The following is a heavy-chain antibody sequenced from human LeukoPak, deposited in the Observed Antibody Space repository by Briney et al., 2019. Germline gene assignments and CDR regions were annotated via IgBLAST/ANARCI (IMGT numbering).Heavy chain of an antibody. CDR3: AKARDTWYYFDY. CDR1: GFTFSTYA. J-gene: IGHJ4*02. V-gene: IGHV3-23*01. CDR2: ISDSGDYT. Sequence: GGSLRLSCAASGFTFSTYAMSWVRQAPGKGLEWVSGISDSGDYTYYADSVKGRFTISRDNSKNTLYLQMNSLRAEDTAVYYCAKARDTWYYFDYWGQGTLVTVSS. D-gene: IGHD2-15*01.